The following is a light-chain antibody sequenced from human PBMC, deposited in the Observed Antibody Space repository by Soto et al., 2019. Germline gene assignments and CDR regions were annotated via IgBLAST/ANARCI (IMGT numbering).Light chain of an antibody. V-gene: IGLV3-1*01. Sequence: SYELTQPPSVSVSPGQTASIPCSGDKLGDKYVCWYQQKPGQSPVLVIYEDSKRPSGIPERFSGSNSGNTATLTISGTQAMDEADYYCQAWDSSTAVFGGWTKLTVL. CDR3: QAWDSSTAV. J-gene: IGLJ2*01. CDR1: KLGDKY. CDR2: EDS.